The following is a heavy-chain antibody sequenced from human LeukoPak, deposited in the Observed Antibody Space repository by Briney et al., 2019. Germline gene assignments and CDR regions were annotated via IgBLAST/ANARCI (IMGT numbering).Heavy chain of an antibody. Sequence: ASVKVSCKASGGTFSSYAISWVRQAPGQGLEWMGRIIPILGIANYAQKFQGRVTITADKSTSTAYVELSSLRSEDTAVYYCARGGSRDGYNYDYWGQGTLVTVSS. CDR1: GGTFSSYA. CDR2: IIPILGIA. J-gene: IGHJ4*02. V-gene: IGHV1-69*04. D-gene: IGHD5-24*01. CDR3: ARGGSRDGYNYDY.